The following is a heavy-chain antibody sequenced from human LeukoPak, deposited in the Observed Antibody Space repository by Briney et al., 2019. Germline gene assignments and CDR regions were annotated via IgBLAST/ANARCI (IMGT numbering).Heavy chain of an antibody. CDR1: GGSISSGGYY. D-gene: IGHD3-22*01. CDR3: ARDYSDSSGYHLLGY. CDR2: IYYSGST. V-gene: IGHV4-31*03. J-gene: IGHJ4*02. Sequence: PSQTLSLTCTVSGGSISSGGYYWSWIRQHPGKGLEWIGYIYYSGSTYYNPSLKSRVTISVDTSKNQFSLKLSSVTAADTAVYYCARDYSDSSGYHLLGYWGQGTLVTVSS.